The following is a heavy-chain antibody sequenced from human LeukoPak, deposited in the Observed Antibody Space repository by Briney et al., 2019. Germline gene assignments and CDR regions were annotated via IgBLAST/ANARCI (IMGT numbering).Heavy chain of an antibody. J-gene: IGHJ3*02. D-gene: IGHD3-22*01. Sequence: ASVKVSCKASGGTFSGFAISWVRQAPGQGLEWMGGIIPIFGTANYAQKFQGRVTITTDESTSTAYMELSSLRSEDTAVYYCARDREKHYDSSGSLPSPDAFDIWGQGTMVTVSS. V-gene: IGHV1-69*05. CDR1: GGTFSGFA. CDR2: IIPIFGTA. CDR3: ARDREKHYDSSGSLPSPDAFDI.